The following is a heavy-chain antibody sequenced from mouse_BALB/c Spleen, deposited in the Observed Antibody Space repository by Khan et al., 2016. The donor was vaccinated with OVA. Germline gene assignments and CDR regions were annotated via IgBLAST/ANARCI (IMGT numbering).Heavy chain of an antibody. CDR2: ISYSGNT. V-gene: IGHV3-2*02. CDR1: GYSITSDYA. Sequence: EVQLQESGPGLVKPSQSLSLTCTVTGYSITSDYAWNWIRQFPGNRLEWMGFISYSGNTNYNPSLKSRISVTRDTSKNQFFLQLNSVTTEDTATXYCARMYGGSVDYWGQGTTLTVSS. D-gene: IGHD1-1*02. CDR3: ARMYGGSVDY. J-gene: IGHJ2*01.